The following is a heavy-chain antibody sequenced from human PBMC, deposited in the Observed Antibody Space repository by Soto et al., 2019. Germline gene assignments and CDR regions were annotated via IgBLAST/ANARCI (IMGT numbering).Heavy chain of an antibody. Sequence: GGSLRLSCAASGFTFSSYAMSWVRKAPGKGLEWVSAISSSGSTIYYAGSVKGRFTISRDNAKNSLYLQMNSLRAEDTAVYYCGRGQFCVSTSGLRAVFDIRGQGTLVPVS. CDR1: GFTFSSYA. CDR3: GRGQFCVSTSGLRAVFDI. CDR2: ISSSGSTI. J-gene: IGHJ3*02. D-gene: IGHD2-2*01. V-gene: IGHV3-21*04.